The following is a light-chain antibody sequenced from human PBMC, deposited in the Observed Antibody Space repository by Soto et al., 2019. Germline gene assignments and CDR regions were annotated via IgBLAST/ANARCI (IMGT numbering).Light chain of an antibody. CDR2: GAS. Sequence: EIVITHSPATLSVSPGERATLSCRASQSVSSNLAWYQQKPGQAPRLLIYGASTRATGIPARFSGSGSGTEFTLTISILQSEDFAVYCCQQYNNWPLCTFGQGTKVDIK. J-gene: IGKJ1*01. CDR1: QSVSSN. V-gene: IGKV3-15*01. CDR3: QQYNNWPLCT.